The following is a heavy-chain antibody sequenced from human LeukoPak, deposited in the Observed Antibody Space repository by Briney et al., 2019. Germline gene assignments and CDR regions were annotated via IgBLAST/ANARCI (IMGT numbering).Heavy chain of an antibody. V-gene: IGHV4-4*07. Sequence: PSETLSLTCTVSGGSISSYYWSWIRQPAGKGLEWIGRIHTSGSTNYNPSLKSRVTISVDTSKNQFSLKLSSVTAADTAVYYCARKRGLGYCSGGSCYTSAPRRSSLIYYFDYWGQGTLVTVSS. D-gene: IGHD2-15*01. CDR1: GGSISSYY. J-gene: IGHJ4*02. CDR3: ARKRGLGYCSGGSCYTSAPRRSSLIYYFDY. CDR2: IHTSGST.